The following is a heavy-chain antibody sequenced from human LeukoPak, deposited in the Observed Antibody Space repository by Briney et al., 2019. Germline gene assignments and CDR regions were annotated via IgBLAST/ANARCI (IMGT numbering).Heavy chain of an antibody. Sequence: SVKVSCKASGGTFTSYAISWVRQAPGQGLEWMGGVIPIFGTANYAQKFQGRVTITADESTSTAYMELSSLRSEDTAVYYCARSSGRSPYYFDYWGQGTLVTVSS. CDR3: ARSSGRSPYYFDY. D-gene: IGHD6-19*01. V-gene: IGHV1-69*01. CDR1: GGTFTSYA. CDR2: VIPIFGTA. J-gene: IGHJ4*02.